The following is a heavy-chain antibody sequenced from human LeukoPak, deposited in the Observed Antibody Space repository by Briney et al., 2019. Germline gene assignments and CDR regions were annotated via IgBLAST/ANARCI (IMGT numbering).Heavy chain of an antibody. CDR3: AGGSFDSSGYYVFDY. CDR1: GASISTNY. Sequence: PSETLSLTCSVSGASISTNYWSWIRQPAGKGLEWIGRIYNSGNTNYSPSLESRVTMSADTSKNHFSLRLTSVTAADTAVYYCAGGSFDSSGYYVFDYWGQGRLVTVSS. J-gene: IGHJ4*02. CDR2: IYNSGNT. V-gene: IGHV4-4*07. D-gene: IGHD3-22*01.